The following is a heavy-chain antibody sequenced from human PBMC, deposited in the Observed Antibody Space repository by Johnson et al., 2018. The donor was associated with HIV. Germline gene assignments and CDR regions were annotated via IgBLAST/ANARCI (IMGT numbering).Heavy chain of an antibody. D-gene: IGHD2-15*01. Sequence: QVQLVESGGGVVQPGRSLRLSCAASGFTFSSYAMHWVRQAPGKGLEWVAVISYDGSNKYYADSVKGRFTISRDNSKNTLYLQMNSLRAEDTAVYYCARGGSVGAFDIWGQGTMVTVSS. CDR1: GFTFSSYA. CDR3: ARGGSVGAFDI. J-gene: IGHJ3*02. CDR2: ISYDGSNK. V-gene: IGHV3-30*04.